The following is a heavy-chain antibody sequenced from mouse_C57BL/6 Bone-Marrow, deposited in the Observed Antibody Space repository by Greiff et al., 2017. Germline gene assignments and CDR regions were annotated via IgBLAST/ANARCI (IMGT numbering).Heavy chain of an antibody. Sequence: VQLQQSGAELARPGASVKLSCKASGYTFTSYGISWVKQRTGQGLEWIGEIYPRSGNTYYNEKFKGKATLTADKSSSTAYMELRSLPSEDSAVYVCARLYYYGRDWYFDVWGTGTTVTVSS. CDR2: IYPRSGNT. V-gene: IGHV1-81*01. CDR1: GYTFTSYG. D-gene: IGHD1-1*01. CDR3: ARLYYYGRDWYFDV. J-gene: IGHJ1*03.